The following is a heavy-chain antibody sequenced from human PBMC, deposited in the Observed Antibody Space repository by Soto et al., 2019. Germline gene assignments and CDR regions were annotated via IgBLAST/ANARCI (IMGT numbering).Heavy chain of an antibody. CDR1: GFLFRTNA. J-gene: IGHJ4*02. CDR3: ASLKIYCRGETCYSGYHDY. D-gene: IGHD2-15*01. V-gene: IGHV3-23*04. CDR2: IRGGGDNT. Sequence: DEQLVESGGDLVQPGGSLRLSCAASGFLFRTNAMSWVRQRPGQGLEWVSAIRGGGDNTYYADSVKGRFSISRDNSKNTLFLQMNSLRAEDTAMYYCASLKIYCRGETCYSGYHDYWGQGTLVTVSS.